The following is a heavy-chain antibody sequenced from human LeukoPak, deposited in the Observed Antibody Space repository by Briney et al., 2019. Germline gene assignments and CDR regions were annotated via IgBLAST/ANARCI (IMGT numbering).Heavy chain of an antibody. V-gene: IGHV1-69*05. CDR3: ARGGYSYGLFDY. J-gene: IGHJ4*02. Sequence: GASVKVSCKASGGTFSSYAISWVRQAPGQGLEWMGGIIPIFGTANYAQKFQGRVTITRNTSISTAYMELSSLRSEDTAVYYCARGGYSYGLFDYWGQGTLVTVSS. CDR2: IIPIFGTA. D-gene: IGHD5-18*01. CDR1: GGTFSSYA.